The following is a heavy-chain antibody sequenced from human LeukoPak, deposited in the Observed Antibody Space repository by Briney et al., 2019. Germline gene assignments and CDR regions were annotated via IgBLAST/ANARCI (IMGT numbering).Heavy chain of an antibody. Sequence: ASVKVSCKASGYTFTSYGISWVRQAPGQGLEWMGMINPSGGSTSYAQKFQGRVTMTRDTSTSTVYMELSSLRSEDTAVYYCAREEGSGSYLDYWGQGTLVTVSS. CDR3: AREEGSGSYLDY. CDR2: INPSGGST. J-gene: IGHJ4*02. CDR1: GYTFTSYG. V-gene: IGHV1-46*01. D-gene: IGHD1-26*01.